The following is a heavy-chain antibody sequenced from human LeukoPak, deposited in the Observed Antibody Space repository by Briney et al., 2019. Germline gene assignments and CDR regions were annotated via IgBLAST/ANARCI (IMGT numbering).Heavy chain of an antibody. J-gene: IGHJ4*02. CDR2: IKSKIDGGT. CDR1: GFTFSDAW. Sequence: PGGSLRLSCVVSGFTFSDAWMSWVRQAPGKGLEWVGRIKSKIDGGTIKGRFTISRDDSRNTLYLQMNSLKNEDTAVYYCTTRRRDGWGGQGTLVTVSS. CDR3: TTRRRDGW. D-gene: IGHD1-26*01. V-gene: IGHV3-15*01.